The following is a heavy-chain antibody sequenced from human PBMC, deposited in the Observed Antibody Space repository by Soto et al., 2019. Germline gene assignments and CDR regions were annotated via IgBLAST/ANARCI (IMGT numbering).Heavy chain of an antibody. J-gene: IGHJ6*03. CDR1: GFTFSNYG. D-gene: IGHD2-21*01. Sequence: PGGSLRLSCAASGFTFSNYGMHWVRQAPGKGLEWVAVIWYDGSNKYYADSVKGRFTISRDNSKNTLYLQMNSLRAEDTAVYYCARETYGYYYMDVWGKGTTVTVSS. CDR2: IWYDGSNK. CDR3: ARETYGYYYMDV. V-gene: IGHV3-33*01.